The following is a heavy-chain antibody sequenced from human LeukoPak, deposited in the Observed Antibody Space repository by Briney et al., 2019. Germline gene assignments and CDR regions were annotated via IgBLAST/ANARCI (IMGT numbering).Heavy chain of an antibody. J-gene: IGHJ1*01. V-gene: IGHV3-30-3*02. D-gene: IGHD6-19*01. CDR2: ISYDGNNK. Sequence: PGGSLRLSCAASGFTFSSYAMHWVRQAPGKGLKWVAVISYDGNNKYYADSVRGRFTISRDNSKNTLYLQMNSLRAEDTAVYYCAKRLAVAGTFQHWGQGTLVTVSS. CDR1: GFTFSSYA. CDR3: AKRLAVAGTFQH.